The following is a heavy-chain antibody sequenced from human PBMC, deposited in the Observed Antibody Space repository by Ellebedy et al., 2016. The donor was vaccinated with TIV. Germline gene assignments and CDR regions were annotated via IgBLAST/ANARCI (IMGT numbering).Heavy chain of an antibody. V-gene: IGHV1-2*02. CDR3: ARGGGRVVTISY. D-gene: IGHD5-12*01. CDR2: INPNSGGT. J-gene: IGHJ4*02. Sequence: ASVKVSXKASGYTFTGYYMHWVRQAPGQGLEWMGWINPNSGGTNYAQKFQGRVTMTRDTSTSTVYMELSSLRSEDTAVYYCARGGGRVVTISYWGQGTLVTVSS. CDR1: GYTFTGYY.